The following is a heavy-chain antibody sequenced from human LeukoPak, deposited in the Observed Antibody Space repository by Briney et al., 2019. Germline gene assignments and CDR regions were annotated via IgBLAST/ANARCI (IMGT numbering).Heavy chain of an antibody. J-gene: IGHJ4*02. CDR1: GFTFSSDA. CDR3: AKGALLWFGELLYYFDY. Sequence: PGGSLRLSCAASGFTFSSDAMSWVLQAPGKGLEWVSAISGSGGSTYYADSVKGRFTISRDNSKNTLYLQMNSLRAEDTAVYYCAKGALLWFGELLYYFDYWGQGTLVTVSS. CDR2: ISGSGGST. V-gene: IGHV3-23*01. D-gene: IGHD3-10*01.